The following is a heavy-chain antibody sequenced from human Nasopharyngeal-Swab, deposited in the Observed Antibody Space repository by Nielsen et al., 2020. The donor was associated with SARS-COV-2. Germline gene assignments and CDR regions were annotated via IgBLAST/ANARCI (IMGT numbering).Heavy chain of an antibody. Sequence: GGSLRLSCAASGFTFDDYAMHWVRQVPGKGLDWGAGISWNSGAEDYADSVKGRFTISRDDSKNTLYLQMNSLRPEDTALYYCAKVFPYGSGRYSPAWDFHYWGQGTLVTVSS. CDR3: AKVFPYGSGRYSPAWDFHY. CDR2: ISWNSGAE. J-gene: IGHJ4*02. CDR1: GFTFDDYA. V-gene: IGHV3-9*01. D-gene: IGHD3-10*01.